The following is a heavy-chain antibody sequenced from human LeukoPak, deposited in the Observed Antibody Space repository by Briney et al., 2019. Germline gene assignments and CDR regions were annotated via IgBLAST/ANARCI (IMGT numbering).Heavy chain of an antibody. CDR2: ISYDGSNK. CDR3: AKNPGPDY. J-gene: IGHJ4*02. Sequence: GGSLRLSCAASGFTFSSYGMHWVRQAPGKGLEWVAVISYDGSNKYYADSVKGRFTISRDNSKNTLYLQMNSLRAEDTAVYYYAKNPGPDYWGQGTLVTVSS. V-gene: IGHV3-30*18. D-gene: IGHD3-10*01. CDR1: GFTFSSYG.